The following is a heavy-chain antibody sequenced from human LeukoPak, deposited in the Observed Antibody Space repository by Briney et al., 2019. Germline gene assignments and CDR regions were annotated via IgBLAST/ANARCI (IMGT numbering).Heavy chain of an antibody. CDR3: ARQSEAGVYSSSWYRADY. V-gene: IGHV4-34*01. CDR2: INHSGST. CDR1: EFTFTDAW. J-gene: IGHJ4*02. Sequence: PGGSLRLSCAASEFTFTDAWMSWIRQPPGKGLEWIGEINHSGSTNYNPSLKSRVTIPVDTSKNQFSLKLSSVTAADTAVYYCARQSEAGVYSSSWYRADYWGQGTLVTVSS. D-gene: IGHD6-13*01.